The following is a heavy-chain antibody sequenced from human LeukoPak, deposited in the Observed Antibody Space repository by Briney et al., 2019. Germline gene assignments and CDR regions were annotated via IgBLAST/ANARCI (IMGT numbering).Heavy chain of an antibody. CDR1: GFTFSSYS. Sequence: GGSLRLSCAASGFTFSSYSMNWVRQAPGKGLEWVSSISSSSTYIYYTDSVKGRFTISRDDASNSLDLQMSSLRAEDTAVYYCASGIYYVSVHTWSPVWGQGTLVTVSS. CDR2: ISSSSTYI. CDR3: ASGIYYVSVHTWSPV. D-gene: IGHD3-10*01. V-gene: IGHV3-21*01. J-gene: IGHJ4*02.